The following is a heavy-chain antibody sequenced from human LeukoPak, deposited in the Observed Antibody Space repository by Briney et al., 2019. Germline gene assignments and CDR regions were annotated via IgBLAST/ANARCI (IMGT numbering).Heavy chain of an antibody. J-gene: IGHJ4*02. V-gene: IGHV3-48*04. CDR2: ISSSSRTR. Sequence: TGGSLGLSCAASGFNFSTYNVNWVRQAPGKGLDWVSYISSSSRTRYYADSVKGRFTISRDNAKDLLYLQMNSLRAEDTAVYYCVRESIGFDYWGQGTLVTVSS. CDR3: VRESIGFDY. D-gene: IGHD2-15*01. CDR1: GFNFSTYN.